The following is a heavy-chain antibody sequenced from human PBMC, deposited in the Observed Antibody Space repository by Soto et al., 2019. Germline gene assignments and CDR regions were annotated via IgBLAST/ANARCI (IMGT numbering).Heavy chain of an antibody. Sequence: GASVKVSCKASGYTFTGYYMHWVRQAPGQGLEWMGWINPNSGGTNYAQKFQGRVTMTRDTSISTAYMELSRLRSDDTAVYYCARPAYSSSFRFDPWGQGNLVTVSS. V-gene: IGHV1-2*02. J-gene: IGHJ5*02. CDR1: GYTFTGYY. CDR3: ARPAYSSSFRFDP. D-gene: IGHD6-6*01. CDR2: INPNSGGT.